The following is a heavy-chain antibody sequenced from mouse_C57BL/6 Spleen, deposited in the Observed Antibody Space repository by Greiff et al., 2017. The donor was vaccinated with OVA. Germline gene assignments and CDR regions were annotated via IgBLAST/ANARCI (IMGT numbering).Heavy chain of an antibody. V-gene: IGHV14-1*01. D-gene: IGHD2-3*01. CDR1: GFNIKDYY. Sequence: VHVKQSGAELVRPGASVKLSCTASGFNIKDYYMHWVKQRPEQGLEWIGRIDPEDGDTEYAPKFQGKATMTADTSSNTAYLQLSSLTSEDTAVDYCTTGIYDGYWFADWGQGTLVTVSA. CDR2: IDPEDGDT. CDR3: TTGIYDGYWFAD. J-gene: IGHJ3*01.